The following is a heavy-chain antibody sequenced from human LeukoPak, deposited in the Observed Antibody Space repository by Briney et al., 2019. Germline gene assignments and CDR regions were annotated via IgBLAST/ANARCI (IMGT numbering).Heavy chain of an antibody. J-gene: IGHJ4*02. Sequence: GGSLRLTCASSGFTFDTYYMHWVRQVPGTGPVWVSRINADGSDTKYADSVKGRFTISRDNAKNTLFLQMNSLRGEDTALYYCVRGGPAAGTVLNYWGQGIQVTVSS. CDR2: INADGSDT. V-gene: IGHV3-74*03. D-gene: IGHD6-13*01. CDR1: GFTFDTYY. CDR3: VRGGPAAGTVLNY.